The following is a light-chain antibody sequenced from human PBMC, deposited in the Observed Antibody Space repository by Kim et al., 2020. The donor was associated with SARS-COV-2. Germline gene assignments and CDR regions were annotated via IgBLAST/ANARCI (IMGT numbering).Light chain of an antibody. CDR2: NVT. Sequence: GQSLNISCTRTRSDIGGNDYVSWYQQYPGKAPTLVVSNVTKRPSGVSNRFSGSKSGNTASLTISGLQAEDEADYYCSSYTSSGTYVFGTGTKVTVL. CDR1: RSDIGGNDY. V-gene: IGLV2-14*03. J-gene: IGLJ1*01. CDR3: SSYTSSGTYV.